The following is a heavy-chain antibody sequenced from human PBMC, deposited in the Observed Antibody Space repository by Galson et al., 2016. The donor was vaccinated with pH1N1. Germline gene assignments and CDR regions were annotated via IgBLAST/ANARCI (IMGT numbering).Heavy chain of an antibody. V-gene: IGHV1-2*06. D-gene: IGHD3-22*01. CDR2: INPDSGDT. CDR1: GYTFTDKY. J-gene: IGHJ4*02. CDR3: ATSVEGSGSYYFDY. Sequence: SVKVSCKASGYTFTDKYLHWVRQAPGQGLEWMGRINPDSGDTRYTQKFQGRVTMTSDTSVTTAYMELTSVTYDDTAVYFCATSVEGSGSYYFDYWGQGTLVTVS.